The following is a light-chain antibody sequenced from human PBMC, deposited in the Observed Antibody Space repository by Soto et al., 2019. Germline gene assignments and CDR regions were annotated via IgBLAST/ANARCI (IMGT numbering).Light chain of an antibody. CDR2: KMS. CDR1: QSLLHSDGETY. V-gene: IGKV2-24*01. J-gene: IGKJ2*01. CDR3: MQATEYPPYT. Sequence: DIVLTQTPLSSPVTLGQPASISCRSSQSLLHSDGETYLSWLQQRPGQPPRLLIYKMSNRFSGDPDRVSGSGAGTDFTLKISRVEAEDVGIYYCMQATEYPPYTFGQGTKLEIK.